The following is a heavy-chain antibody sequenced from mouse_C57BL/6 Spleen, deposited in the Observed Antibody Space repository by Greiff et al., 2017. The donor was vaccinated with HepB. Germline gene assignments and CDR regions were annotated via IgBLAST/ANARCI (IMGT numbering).Heavy chain of an antibody. J-gene: IGHJ1*03. CDR1: GYTFTKYW. CDR2: IDPSNSYN. Sequence: VQLQQPGAELVKPGASVKLSCKASGYTFTKYWMQWIKQRPGQGLEWIGEIDPSNSYNNYNQKFKGKATLTVDTSSSTAYMQHSSLTSEDTAVYYCAKGSDVWGTGTTVTVSS. CDR3: AKGSDV. V-gene: IGHV1-50*01.